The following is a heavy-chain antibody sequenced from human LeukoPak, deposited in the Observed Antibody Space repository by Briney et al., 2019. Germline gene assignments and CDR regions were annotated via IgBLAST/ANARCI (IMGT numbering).Heavy chain of an antibody. CDR1: GYTFTSYD. CDR2: MNPNSGNT. D-gene: IGHD6-19*01. Sequence: ASVKVSCKASGYTFTSYDINWVRQATGQGLEWMGWMNPNSGNTGYAQKFQGRVTMTRNTSISTAYMELSSLRSEDTAVYYCARASIAVEHDVFDIWGQGTMVTVSS. CDR3: ARASIAVEHDVFDI. J-gene: IGHJ3*02. V-gene: IGHV1-8*01.